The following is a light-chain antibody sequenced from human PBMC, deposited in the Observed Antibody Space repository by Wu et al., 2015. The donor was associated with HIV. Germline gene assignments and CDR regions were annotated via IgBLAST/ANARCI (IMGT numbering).Light chain of an antibody. Sequence: EIVLTQSPATLSLSPGERATLSCRASQGVASYLAWYQLKPGQAPRLLIYDAFNRATGVPARFSGSGSGTDFTLTISSLEPEDFAVYYCQQRSNWPPTWTFGQGTKVEIK. V-gene: IGKV3-11*01. CDR3: QQRSNWPPTWT. J-gene: IGKJ1*01. CDR2: DAF. CDR1: QGVASY.